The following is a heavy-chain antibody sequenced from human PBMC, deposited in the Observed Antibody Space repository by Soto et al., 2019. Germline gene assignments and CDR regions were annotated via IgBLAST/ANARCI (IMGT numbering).Heavy chain of an antibody. CDR1: GYTFTSYG. Sequence: ASVKVSCKASGYTFTSYGMNWVRQAPGRRLEWMGWINPGNGNTRYSQKFQDRLSVTRDPSSTTIYMELSSLRSEDTAVYYGARELYSCGVECPYYMDYWGQGTPVTVSS. V-gene: IGHV1-3*01. CDR3: ARELYSCGVECPYYMDY. D-gene: IGHD2-21*01. J-gene: IGHJ4*02. CDR2: INPGNGNT.